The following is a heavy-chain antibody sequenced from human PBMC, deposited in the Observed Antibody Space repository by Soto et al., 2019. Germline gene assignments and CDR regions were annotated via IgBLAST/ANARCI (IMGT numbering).Heavy chain of an antibody. CDR3: ARPDNSSGWSYYYMDV. Sequence: SETLSLTCTVSGGSISSSSYYWGWIRQPPGKGLEWIGSIYYSGSTYYNPSLKSRVTISVDTSKNQFSLKLSSVTAADTAVYYCARPDNSSGWSYYYMDVWGKGTTVTVSS. CDR2: IYYSGST. D-gene: IGHD6-19*01. J-gene: IGHJ6*03. V-gene: IGHV4-39*01. CDR1: GGSISSSSYY.